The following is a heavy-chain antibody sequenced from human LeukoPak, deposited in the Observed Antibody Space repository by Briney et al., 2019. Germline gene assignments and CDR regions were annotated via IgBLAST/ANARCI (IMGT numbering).Heavy chain of an antibody. CDR3: ARERVWGLFDY. CDR2: IYYSGST. CDR1: GGSISSSSYY. Sequence: PSETLSLTCTVSGGSISSSSYYWGWIRQPPGKGLEWIGSIYYSGSTYYNPSLKSRVTISVDTSKNQFSLKLSSVTAADTAVYYCARERVWGLFDYWGQGTLVTVSS. D-gene: IGHD1-26*01. V-gene: IGHV4-39*07. J-gene: IGHJ4*02.